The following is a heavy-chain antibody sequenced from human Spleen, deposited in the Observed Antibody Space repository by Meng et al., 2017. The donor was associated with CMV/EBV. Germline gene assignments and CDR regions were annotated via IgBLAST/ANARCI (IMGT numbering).Heavy chain of an antibody. Sequence: GESLKISCAASGFIFDDHAMHWVRQAPGKGLEWVAVISYDGSNKYYADSVKGRFTISRDNSKNTLYLQMNSLRAEDTAVYYCARDRGSSWKGSFDYWGQGTLVTVSS. D-gene: IGHD6-13*01. CDR1: GFIFDDHA. V-gene: IGHV3-30*04. CDR2: ISYDGSNK. CDR3: ARDRGSSWKGSFDY. J-gene: IGHJ4*02.